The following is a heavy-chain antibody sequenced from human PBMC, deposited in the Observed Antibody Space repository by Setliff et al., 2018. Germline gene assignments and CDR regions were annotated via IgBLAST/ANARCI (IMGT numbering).Heavy chain of an antibody. D-gene: IGHD2-2*01. CDR2: IYPGDPDT. J-gene: IGHJ3*01. CDR1: GYIFTNYW. V-gene: IGHV5-51*01. Sequence: GESLTISCKASGYIFTNYWIGWVRQMPGKGLEWMGVIYPGDPDTRYSPSFQGQVTISADKSINTTYLQWSSLKASDTAIYYCTRHEDRNKCTSSSCYRENDAFDVWGQGAMVTV. CDR3: TRHEDRNKCTSSSCYRENDAFDV.